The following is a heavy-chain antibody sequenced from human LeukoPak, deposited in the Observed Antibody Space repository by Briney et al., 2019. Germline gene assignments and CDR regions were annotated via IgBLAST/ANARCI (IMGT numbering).Heavy chain of an antibody. Sequence: ASVKVSCKASGYTFTSYGISWVRQAPGQGLEWMGWISAYNGNTNYAQKLQGRVTMTTDTSTSTAYMELSSLRSEDTAVYYCATESRWHIVVVTATHYYYGMDVWGQGTTVTVSS. CDR2: ISAYNGNT. J-gene: IGHJ6*02. CDR1: GYTFTSYG. D-gene: IGHD2-21*02. V-gene: IGHV1-18*01. CDR3: ATESRWHIVVVTATHYYYGMDV.